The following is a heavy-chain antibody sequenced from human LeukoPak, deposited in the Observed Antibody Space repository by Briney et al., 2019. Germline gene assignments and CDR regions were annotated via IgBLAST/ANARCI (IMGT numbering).Heavy chain of an antibody. CDR2: VSGSGGTT. V-gene: IGHV3-23*01. J-gene: IGHJ5*02. Sequence: GGSLRLSCAASGFTFSTYWMSWVRQAPGKGLEWVSAVSGSGGTTYYADSVKGRFTISRDNSKDTLYLQVNSLRAEDTAVYYCAKRGLVGSSGFKNNWFDPWGQGTLVTVSS. CDR3: AKRGLVGSSGFKNNWFDP. D-gene: IGHD3-22*01. CDR1: GFTFSTYW.